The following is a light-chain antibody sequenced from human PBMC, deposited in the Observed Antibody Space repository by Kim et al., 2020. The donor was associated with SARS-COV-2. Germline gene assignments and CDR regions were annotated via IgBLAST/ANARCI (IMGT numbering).Light chain of an antibody. CDR3: QHVNSYPLT. CDR2: AAS. J-gene: IGKJ5*01. V-gene: IGKV1-9*01. CDR1: QDINTY. Sequence: IQLTQSPSLLSASVGDRVTITCRASQDINTYLAWYQHKPGKAPKLLIYAASTLQTGVPSRFSGSGSGTDFTLTISSLQPEDFATYYCQHVNSYPLTFGQGTRLDIK.